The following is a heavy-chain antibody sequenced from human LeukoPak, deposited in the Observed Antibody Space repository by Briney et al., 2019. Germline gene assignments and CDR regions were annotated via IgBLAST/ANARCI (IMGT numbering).Heavy chain of an antibody. Sequence: GGSLRLSCAASGFTFSSYSMNWVRQAPGKGLEWVSSISSSSSYIYYADSVKGRFTISRDNAKNSLYLQMNSLRAEDTAVYYCARAGYCSGGSCPFGYWGQGTLVTVSS. CDR3: ARAGYCSGGSCPFGY. J-gene: IGHJ4*02. CDR2: ISSSSSYI. CDR1: GFTFSSYS. D-gene: IGHD2-15*01. V-gene: IGHV3-21*01.